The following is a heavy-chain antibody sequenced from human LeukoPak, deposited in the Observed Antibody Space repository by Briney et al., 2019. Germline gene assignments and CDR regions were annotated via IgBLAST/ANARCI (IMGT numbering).Heavy chain of an antibody. J-gene: IGHJ4*02. CDR3: ARSRYYYDSSGATPGYFDY. V-gene: IGHV4-39*07. D-gene: IGHD3-22*01. CDR2: IYYSGST. CDR1: GGSISSSSYY. Sequence: KTSETLSLTCTVSGGSISSSSYYWGWIRQPPGKGLEWIGSIYYSGSTYYNPSLKSRVTISVDRSKNQFSLKLSSVTAADTAVYYCARSRYYYDSSGATPGYFDYWGQGTLVTVSS.